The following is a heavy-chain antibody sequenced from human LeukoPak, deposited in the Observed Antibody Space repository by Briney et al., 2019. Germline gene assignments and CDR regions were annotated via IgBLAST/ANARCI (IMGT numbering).Heavy chain of an antibody. J-gene: IGHJ3*02. CDR2: INPSGGST. D-gene: IGHD3-10*01. V-gene: IGHV1-46*01. Sequence: ALVKVSCKASGYTFTSYYIHWVRQAPGQGLEWMGIINPSGGSTSYAQKFQGRVTMTRDTSTSTVYMELSSLRSEDTAVYYCARDLSSGDAFDIWGQGTMVTVSS. CDR1: GYTFTSYY. CDR3: ARDLSSGDAFDI.